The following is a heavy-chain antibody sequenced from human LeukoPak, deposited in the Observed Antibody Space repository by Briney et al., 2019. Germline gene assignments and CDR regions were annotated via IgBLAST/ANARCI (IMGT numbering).Heavy chain of an antibody. J-gene: IGHJ5*02. V-gene: IGHV3-21*01. CDR1: GFPLSDYW. CDR3: AKIYSSSSS. Sequence: GGSLRLSCAASGFPLSDYWMSWVRQAPGKGLEWVSSISGTGSYIYYADSVKGRFTISRDNAKNSLYLQMNSLRAEDTAVYYCAKIYSSSSSWGQGTLVTVS. D-gene: IGHD6-6*01. CDR2: ISGTGSYI.